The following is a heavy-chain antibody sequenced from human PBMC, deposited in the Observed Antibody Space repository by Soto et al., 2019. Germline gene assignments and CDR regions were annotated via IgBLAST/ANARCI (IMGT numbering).Heavy chain of an antibody. V-gene: IGHV3-30*18. J-gene: IGHJ3*02. CDR3: AKDRHIVVVTANHDVFDI. CDR1: GFNFSNYG. CDR2: ISYDGSDE. Sequence: HPGGSLRLSCAASGFNFSNYGMHWVRQAPGKGLEWVALISYDGSDEYYPNSVKGRFTISRDNSKNTVYLQMNSLRAEDTAVYYCAKDRHIVVVTANHDVFDIWGQGTMVT. D-gene: IGHD2-21*02.